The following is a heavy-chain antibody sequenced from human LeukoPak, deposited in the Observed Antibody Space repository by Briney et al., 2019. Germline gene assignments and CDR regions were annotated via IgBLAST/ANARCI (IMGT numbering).Heavy chain of an antibody. D-gene: IGHD6-13*01. CDR3: AGGSSWYRGIDY. CDR1: GFTFSSYA. Sequence: GGSVRLFCAASGFTFSSYAMYWVRQAPGKGLEYVSAISTNGGSTHYANSVKGRFTISRDNSKNTLYLQMGSLRAEDMAVYYCAGGSSWYRGIDYWGQGTLVTVSS. CDR2: ISTNGGST. J-gene: IGHJ4*02. V-gene: IGHV3-64*01.